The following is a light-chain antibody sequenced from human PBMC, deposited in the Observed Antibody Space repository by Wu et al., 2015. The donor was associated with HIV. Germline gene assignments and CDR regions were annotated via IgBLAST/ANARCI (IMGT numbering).Light chain of an antibody. CDR3: QQSYSISVT. J-gene: IGKJ1*01. Sequence: DIQMTQSPSSLSASVGDRVTITCRASQSIRNYLNWYQQKPGKAPKLLIYAASSLEGGVPSRFSGSGSGTDFTHTISSLQPEDFATYYCQQSYSISVTFGQGTKVEIK. CDR2: AAS. CDR1: QSIRNY. V-gene: IGKV1-39*01.